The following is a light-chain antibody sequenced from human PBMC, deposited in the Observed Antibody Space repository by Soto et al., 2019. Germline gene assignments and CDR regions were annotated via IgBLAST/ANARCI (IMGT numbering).Light chain of an antibody. CDR3: AAWDDSLSGGV. CDR2: SND. V-gene: IGLV1-47*02. CDR1: SFNIGFNY. J-gene: IGLJ1*01. Sequence: QLVLTQPPSASGTPGQTVTISCSGSSFNIGFNYVYWYQQLPGMAPKLLIHSNDERPSGVPDRFSGSKSGTSASLAISGLRSEDEAEYYCAAWDDSLSGGVFGTGTKLTVL.